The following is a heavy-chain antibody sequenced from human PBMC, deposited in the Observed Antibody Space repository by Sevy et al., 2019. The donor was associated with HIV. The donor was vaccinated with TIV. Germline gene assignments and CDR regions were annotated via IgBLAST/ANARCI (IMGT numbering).Heavy chain of an antibody. V-gene: IGHV3-33*01. CDR1: GFSFSDYG. CDR2: IWYDGNNK. J-gene: IGHJ4*02. D-gene: IGHD3-10*01. Sequence: GVSLRLSCAASGFSFSDYGMHWVRQAPGKGLEWVAVIWYDGNNKYYRDSVKGRFTISRDNSKNTVYLQMNGLRAEDMAVYYCARDRGVGDSRGFFDQWGQGTLVTVSS. CDR3: ARDRGVGDSRGFFDQ.